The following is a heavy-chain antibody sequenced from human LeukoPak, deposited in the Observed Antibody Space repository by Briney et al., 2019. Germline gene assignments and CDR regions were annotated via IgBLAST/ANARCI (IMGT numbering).Heavy chain of an antibody. J-gene: IGHJ4*02. D-gene: IGHD5-12*01. CDR1: GYSISSGYY. CDR3: ASSDGLPPRSDSSYDVFDY. Sequence: PSETLSLTCTVSGYSISSGYYWGWIRQPPGKGLELIGSIYRSGSTYYNPSLKSRVTISLDKSKNQFSLNLSSVTAADTALFYCASSDGLPPRSDSSYDVFDYWGQGTLVTVSS. CDR2: IYRSGST. V-gene: IGHV4-38-2*02.